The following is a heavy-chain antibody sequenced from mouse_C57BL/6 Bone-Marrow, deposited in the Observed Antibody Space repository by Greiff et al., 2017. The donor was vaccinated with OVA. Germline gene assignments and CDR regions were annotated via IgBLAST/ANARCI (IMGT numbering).Heavy chain of an antibody. CDR3: ARRGQGYAMDY. Sequence: VQLQQSGPELVKPGASVKISCKASGYSFTSYYIHWVKQRPGQGLEWIGWIYPGSGNTKYNEKFKGKATLTADTSSSTAYMQLSSLTSEDSAVYYCARRGQGYAMDYWGQGTSVTVSS. J-gene: IGHJ4*01. D-gene: IGHD3-3*01. V-gene: IGHV1-66*01. CDR1: GYSFTSYY. CDR2: IYPGSGNT.